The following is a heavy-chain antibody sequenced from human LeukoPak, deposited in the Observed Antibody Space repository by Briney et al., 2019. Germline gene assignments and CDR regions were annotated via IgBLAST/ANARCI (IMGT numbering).Heavy chain of an antibody. CDR2: IKQDGSEK. J-gene: IGHJ4*02. V-gene: IGHV3-7*01. CDR1: GFTFSSYW. D-gene: IGHD4-23*01. CDR3: ARDPELRWDLRLYFDY. Sequence: AGGSLRLSCAASGFTFSSYWMSWVRQAPGKGLEWVANIKQDGSEKYYVDSVKGRFTISRDNAKNSLYLQMNSLRAEDTAVYYCARDPELRWDLRLYFDYWGQGTLVTVSS.